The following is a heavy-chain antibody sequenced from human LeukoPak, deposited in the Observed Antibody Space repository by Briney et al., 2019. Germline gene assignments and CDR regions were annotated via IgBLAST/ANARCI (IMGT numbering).Heavy chain of an antibody. J-gene: IGHJ4*02. V-gene: IGHV4-61*02. D-gene: IGHD6-13*01. CDR2: IYTSGTT. CDR1: GGSFSSGSYY. CDR3: ARRGWVAAAEDY. Sequence: PSETLSLTCTVSGGSFSSGSYYWTWIRQPAGKGLEWIGRIYTSGTTNYNPSLKSRVTISVDTSKNQFSLKMSSVTAADTAVYYCARRGWVAAAEDYWGQGTLVTVSS.